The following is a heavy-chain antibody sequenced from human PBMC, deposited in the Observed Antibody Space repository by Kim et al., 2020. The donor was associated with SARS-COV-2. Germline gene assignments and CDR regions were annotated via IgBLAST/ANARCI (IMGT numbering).Heavy chain of an antibody. Sequence: DSVKGRFTIARDNSKNTLYLQMNSLRAEDTAVYYCARDLWGTSGYYFDYWGQGTLVTVSS. CDR3: ARDLWGTSGYYFDY. V-gene: IGHV3-30*07. J-gene: IGHJ4*02. D-gene: IGHD2-2*01.